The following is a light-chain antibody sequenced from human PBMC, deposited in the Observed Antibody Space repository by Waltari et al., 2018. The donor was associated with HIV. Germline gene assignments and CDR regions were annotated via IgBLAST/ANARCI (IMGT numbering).Light chain of an antibody. Sequence: IQLTQSPSSLPASIGDRVTITCRASQGVRNALAWHQQKPGRPPKLLNYDASTLESGVPSRFSGSLSATDINLTISNLQPEDSATYCCQQVRSYPRTFGQGATLEIK. CDR1: QGVRNA. CDR2: DAS. CDR3: QQVRSYPRT. V-gene: IGKV1-13*02. J-gene: IGKJ2*01.